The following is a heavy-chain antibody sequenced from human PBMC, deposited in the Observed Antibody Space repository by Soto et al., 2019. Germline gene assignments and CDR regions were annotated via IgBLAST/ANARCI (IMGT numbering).Heavy chain of an antibody. CDR1: GDSFNTFA. CDR2: IIPNFDTP. V-gene: IGHV1-69*06. CDR3: ERPYYDSSGYYLWYFDY. D-gene: IGHD3-22*01. J-gene: IGHJ4*02. Sequence: VQLVQSGAEVKKPWSSVKLSCKASGDSFNTFAVTWVRQAPGQGLEWMGGIIPNFDTPNYAQKFLGRVTISADNTKSTSYMELSRMSAEATAVYCWERPYYDSSGYYLWYFDYWGQGTLVTVSS.